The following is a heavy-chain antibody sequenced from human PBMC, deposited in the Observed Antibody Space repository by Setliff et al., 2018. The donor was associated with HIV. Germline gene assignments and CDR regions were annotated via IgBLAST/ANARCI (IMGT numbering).Heavy chain of an antibody. V-gene: IGHV4-61*09. D-gene: IGHD1-26*01. CDR2: IHTSGST. CDR3: ARRTFGSGRIDP. CDR1: GGSISSGSYY. J-gene: IGHJ5*02. Sequence: PSETLSLTCTVSGGSISSGSYYWSWIRQPAGKGLEWIGQIHTSGSTNYNPSLESRVIILVDTSKNQFSLKLTSVNAADTGMYYCARRTFGSGRIDPWGQGTLVTV.